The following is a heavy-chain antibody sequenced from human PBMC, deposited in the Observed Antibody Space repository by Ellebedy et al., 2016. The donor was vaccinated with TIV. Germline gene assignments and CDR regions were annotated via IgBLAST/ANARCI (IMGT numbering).Heavy chain of an antibody. J-gene: IGHJ4*02. CDR3: ARFTGTHYGYLDY. CDR1: EFIPSSNG. CDR2: MRQDGSEK. V-gene: IGHV3-7*03. D-gene: IGHD4-17*01. Sequence: GGSLRLSCVVSEFIPSSNGVAWVRQAPGKGLEWVANMRQDGSEKYYVDSVKGRFTVSRDSTDNSLYLQMSSLRAEDTAVYYCARFTGTHYGYLDYWGQGVLVTVSS.